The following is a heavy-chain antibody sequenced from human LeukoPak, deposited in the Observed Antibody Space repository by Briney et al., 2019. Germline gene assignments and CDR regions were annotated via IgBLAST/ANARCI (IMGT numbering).Heavy chain of an antibody. D-gene: IGHD5-24*01. CDR1: GGTFSSYA. J-gene: IGHJ5*02. CDR3: ARDVEDGYNNWFDP. V-gene: IGHV1-69*05. CDR2: IIPIFGTA. Sequence: SVKVSCKASGGTFSSYAISWVRQAPGQGLEWMGGIIPIFGTANYAQKFQGRVTITTDESTSTAYMELSSLRSEDTAVYYCARDVEDGYNNWFDPWGQGTLVTVSS.